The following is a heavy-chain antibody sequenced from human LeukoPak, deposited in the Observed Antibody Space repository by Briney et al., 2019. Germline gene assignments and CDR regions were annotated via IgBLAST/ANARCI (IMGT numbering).Heavy chain of an antibody. Sequence: GGSLRLSCAASGFTFSSYEMNWVRQAPGKGQERVSYISSSGSTIYYADSVKGRFTISRDNSKNSLYLQMNSLRAEDTAVYYCVREPRDGPAYYFDYWGQGTLVTVPS. CDR3: VREPRDGPAYYFDY. CDR2: ISSSGSTI. CDR1: GFTFSSYE. D-gene: IGHD1-14*01. V-gene: IGHV3-48*03. J-gene: IGHJ4*02.